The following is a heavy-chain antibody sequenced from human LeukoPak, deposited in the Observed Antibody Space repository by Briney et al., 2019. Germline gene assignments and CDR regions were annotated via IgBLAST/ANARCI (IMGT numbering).Heavy chain of an antibody. CDR2: IYYSGST. CDR1: GGSISSYY. Sequence: SETLSLTRTVSGGSISSYYWSWIRQPPGKGLEWIGYIYYSGSTNYNPSLKSRVTISVDTSKNQFSLKLSSVTAADTAVYYCARKASARVVAAHFDYWGQGTLVTVSS. D-gene: IGHD2-15*01. V-gene: IGHV4-59*08. J-gene: IGHJ4*02. CDR3: ARKASARVVAAHFDY.